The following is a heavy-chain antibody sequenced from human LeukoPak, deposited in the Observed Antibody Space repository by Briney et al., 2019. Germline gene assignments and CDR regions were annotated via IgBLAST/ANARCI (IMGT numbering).Heavy chain of an antibody. V-gene: IGHV3-9*01. D-gene: IGHD2-21*02. Sequence: GGSLRLSCAASGFTFDDYAMHWVRQAPGKGLEWVSGLSWNSGTIAYADSVKGRFTISRDNAKNSLYLQMNSLRPEDTALYYCAKDVGGRWPLYYFDYWGQGTLVAVSS. CDR3: AKDVGGRWPLYYFDY. CDR1: GFTFDDYA. CDR2: LSWNSGTI. J-gene: IGHJ4*02.